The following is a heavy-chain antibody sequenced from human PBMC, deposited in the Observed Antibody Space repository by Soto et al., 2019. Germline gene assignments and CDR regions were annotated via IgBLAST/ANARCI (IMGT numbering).Heavy chain of an antibody. CDR2: INHSGST. CDR3: ARDDGVREVIGVAY. D-gene: IGHD3-10*01. J-gene: IGHJ4*02. CDR1: GGSFSGYY. V-gene: IGHV4-34*01. Sequence: QVQLQQWGAGLLKPSETLSLTCAVYGGSFSGYYWSWIRQPPGKGLEWIGEINHSGSTNYNPSLKSLVTISVDTSKNQFSLELSSVTAADTAVYYCARDDGVREVIGVAYWCPGTLVTVSS.